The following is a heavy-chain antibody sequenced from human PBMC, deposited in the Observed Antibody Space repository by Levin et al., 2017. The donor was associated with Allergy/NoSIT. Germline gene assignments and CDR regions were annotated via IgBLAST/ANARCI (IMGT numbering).Heavy chain of an antibody. CDR1: GFTFSSYS. Sequence: ASVKVSCAASGFTFSSYSMNWVRQAPGKGLEWVSSISSSSSYIYYADSVKGRFTISRDNAKNSLYLQMNSLRAEDTAVYYCARGYCSSTSCYAYYYYMDVWGKGTTVTVSS. CDR3: ARGYCSSTSCYAYYYYMDV. V-gene: IGHV3-21*01. J-gene: IGHJ6*03. D-gene: IGHD2-2*01. CDR2: ISSSSSYI.